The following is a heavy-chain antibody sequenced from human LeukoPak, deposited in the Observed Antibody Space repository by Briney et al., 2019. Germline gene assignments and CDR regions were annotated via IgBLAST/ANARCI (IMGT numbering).Heavy chain of an antibody. CDR3: ARVKATRPHYFDC. Sequence: GGSLRLSCAASGFTFSSYSMNWVRQAPGKGLEWVSSISSSSSYIYYADSVKGRFTISRDNAKNSLYLQMNSLRAEDTAVYYCARVKATRPHYFDCWGQGTLVTVSS. J-gene: IGHJ4*02. CDR2: ISSSSSYI. CDR1: GFTFSSYS. D-gene: IGHD1-1*01. V-gene: IGHV3-21*01.